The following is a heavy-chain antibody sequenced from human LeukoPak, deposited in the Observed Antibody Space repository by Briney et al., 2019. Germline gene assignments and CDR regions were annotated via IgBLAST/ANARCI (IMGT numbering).Heavy chain of an antibody. J-gene: IGHJ5*02. CDR1: GYTFTIYG. CDR3: ARLPIIKRSGVHGSRFDP. V-gene: IGHV1-18*01. Sequence: ASVKVSCKASGYTFTIYGISWVRQAPGQGLEGMGWISVYNGNTNYAQKLQGRGTMTTDTATSTAYMELRSLRSDDTAVYYCARLPIIKRSGVHGSRFDPWGQGTLVTVSS. D-gene: IGHD1-1*01. CDR2: ISVYNGNT.